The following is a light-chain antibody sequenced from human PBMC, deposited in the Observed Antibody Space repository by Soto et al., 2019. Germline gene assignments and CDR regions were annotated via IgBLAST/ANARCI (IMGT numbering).Light chain of an antibody. Sequence: QSVLTQPPSASGTPGQRVTISCSGSRSNIGSHTVNWYQQLPGTAPKLLIYNNNQRPSGVPDRLSGSNSGTSASLAISGLQSEDEADYYCAAWDDSLNGLVFGGGTKLTVL. V-gene: IGLV1-44*01. CDR2: NNN. CDR3: AAWDDSLNGLV. CDR1: RSNIGSHT. J-gene: IGLJ2*01.